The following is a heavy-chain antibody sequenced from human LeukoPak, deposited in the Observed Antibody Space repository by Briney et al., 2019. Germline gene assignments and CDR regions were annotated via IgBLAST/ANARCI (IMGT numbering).Heavy chain of an antibody. J-gene: IGHJ4*02. V-gene: IGHV4-34*01. CDR2: INHSGST. CDR3: ASSRYGDYYETDY. Sequence: SETLSLTCAVYGGPFSGYYWSWIRQPPGKGLEWIGEINHSGSTNYNPSLKSRVTISVDTSKNQFSLKLSSVTAADTAVYYCASSRYGDYYETDYWGQGTLVTVSS. CDR1: GGPFSGYY. D-gene: IGHD4-17*01.